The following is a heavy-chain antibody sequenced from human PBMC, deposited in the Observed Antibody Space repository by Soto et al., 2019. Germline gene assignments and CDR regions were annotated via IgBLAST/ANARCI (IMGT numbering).Heavy chain of an antibody. J-gene: IGHJ4*02. CDR3: AKWNGGFDY. CDR1: GFTFSSYG. CDR2: ISYDGSYK. V-gene: IGHV3-30*18. D-gene: IGHD3-16*01. Sequence: QVQLVESGGGVVQPGRSLRLSCAASGFTFSSYGMHWVRQAPGKGLEWVAVISYDGSYKYYADSVKGRFTISRDNSKNTLDLQMNSLRAEDTAVYYCAKWNGGFDYWGQGTLVTVSS.